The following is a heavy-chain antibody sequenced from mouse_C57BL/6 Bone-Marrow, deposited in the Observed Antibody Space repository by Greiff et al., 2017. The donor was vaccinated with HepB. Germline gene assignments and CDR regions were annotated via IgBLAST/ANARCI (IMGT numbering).Heavy chain of an antibody. CDR2: ISSGGDYI. CDR3: TREYDYPFAY. J-gene: IGHJ3*01. V-gene: IGHV5-9-1*02. D-gene: IGHD2-4*01. CDR1: GFTFSSYA. Sequence: EVKLQESGEGLVKPGGSLKLSCAASGFTFSSYAMSWVRQTPEKRLEWVAYISSGGDYIYYADTVKGRFTISRDNARNTLYLQMSSLKSEDTAMYYCTREYDYPFAYWGQGTLVTVSA.